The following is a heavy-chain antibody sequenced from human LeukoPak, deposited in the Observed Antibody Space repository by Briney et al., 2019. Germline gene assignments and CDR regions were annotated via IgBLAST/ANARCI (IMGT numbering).Heavy chain of an antibody. CDR3: ARGPMVRGPDY. CDR1: GFTFSSYS. V-gene: IGHV3-7*01. D-gene: IGHD3-10*01. J-gene: IGHJ4*02. CDR2: IKQDGSEK. Sequence: GGSLRLSCAASGFTFSSYSMNWVRQAPGKGLEWVANIKQDGSEKYYVDSVKGRFTISRDNAKNSLYLQMNSLRAEDTAVYYCARGPMVRGPDYWGQGTLVTVSS.